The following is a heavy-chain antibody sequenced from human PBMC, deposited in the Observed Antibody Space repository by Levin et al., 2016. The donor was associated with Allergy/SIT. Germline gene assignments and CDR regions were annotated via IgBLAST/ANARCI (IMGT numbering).Heavy chain of an antibody. Sequence: SETLSLTCTVSGGSVSSGSYYWSWIRQPPGKGLEWIGYIYYSGSTNYNPSLKSRVTISVDTSKNQFSLKLSSVTAADTAVYYCARADSSGYLFDYWGQGTLVTVSS. CDR3: ARADSSGYLFDY. CDR1: GGSVSSGSYY. J-gene: IGHJ4*02. V-gene: IGHV4-61*01. D-gene: IGHD3-22*01. CDR2: IYYSGST.